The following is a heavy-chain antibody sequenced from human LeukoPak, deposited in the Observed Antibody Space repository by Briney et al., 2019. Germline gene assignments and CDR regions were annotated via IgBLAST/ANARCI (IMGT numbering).Heavy chain of an antibody. Sequence: SETLSLTCTVSGGSISSGDYYWSWIRQPPGKGLEWIAYIYYSGSTYYNPSLKSRLTITVDTSKNQFSLKLSSVTAADTAVYYCASIRNPDYEDQSDYWGQGTLVTVSS. CDR3: ASIRNPDYEDQSDY. CDR1: GGSISSGDYY. J-gene: IGHJ4*02. CDR2: IYYSGST. V-gene: IGHV4-30-4*01. D-gene: IGHD4-17*01.